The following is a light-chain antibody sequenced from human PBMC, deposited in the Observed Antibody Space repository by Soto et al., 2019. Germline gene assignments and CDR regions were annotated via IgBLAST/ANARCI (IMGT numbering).Light chain of an antibody. Sequence: QSALTQPPSASGTPGQRVTISCSGSSSNIGSNTVNWYQQLPGTAPKLLIFSNNLRPSGVPDRLSGSKSGTSASLAISGLQSEDEADYYCATWDDRLNGYVFGTGTKVTVL. CDR3: ATWDDRLNGYV. J-gene: IGLJ1*01. CDR1: SSNIGSNT. CDR2: SNN. V-gene: IGLV1-44*01.